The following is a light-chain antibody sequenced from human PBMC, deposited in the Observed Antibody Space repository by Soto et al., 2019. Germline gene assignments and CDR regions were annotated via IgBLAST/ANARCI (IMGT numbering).Light chain of an antibody. CDR3: QQYGSSPWT. V-gene: IGKV3-20*01. J-gene: IGKJ1*01. CDR2: GAS. Sequence: EIVLTQSPGTLSLSPGERATLSCRASQSVSRYLAWYQQKPGQAPRLLIYGASSRATGIPDRFRGSGSGADVTLTISRLEPEDFAVYYCQQYGSSPWTFGQGTKVEIK. CDR1: QSVSRY.